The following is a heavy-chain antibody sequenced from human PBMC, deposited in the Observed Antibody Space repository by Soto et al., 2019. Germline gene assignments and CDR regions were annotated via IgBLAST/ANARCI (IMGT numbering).Heavy chain of an antibody. D-gene: IGHD3-10*01. CDR3: ARRTYYYGSGKNFFNF. CDR2: INHSGST. V-gene: IGHV4-34*01. J-gene: IGHJ4*02. Sequence: PSETLSLTCVVYGGSFSSYYWSWIRQPPGKGLEWIGEINHSGSTNYNPSLKSRVTISVDTSKNQFSLKLSSVTAADTAVYYCARRTYYYGSGKNFFNFWGQETLVTVSS. CDR1: GGSFSSYY.